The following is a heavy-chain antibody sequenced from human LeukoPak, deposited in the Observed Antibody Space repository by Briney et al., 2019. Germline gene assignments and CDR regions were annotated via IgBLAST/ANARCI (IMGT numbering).Heavy chain of an antibody. CDR2: ISSSSSFI. CDR3: ASRSINWYRGNNWFDP. J-gene: IGHJ5*02. D-gene: IGHD6-13*01. Sequence: GGSLRLSCAASGFTFSSYNMNWVRQAPGKGLEWVSSISSSSSFIYYADSVKGRFTISRDNARNSLYLQMNSLRAEDTAIYYCASRSINWYRGNNWFDPWGQGTLVTVSS. V-gene: IGHV3-21*01. CDR1: GFTFSSYN.